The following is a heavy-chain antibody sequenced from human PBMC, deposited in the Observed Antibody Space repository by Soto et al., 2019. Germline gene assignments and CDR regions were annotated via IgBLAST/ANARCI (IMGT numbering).Heavy chain of an antibody. D-gene: IGHD3-22*01. CDR3: ARAYYDTSGYSLDP. Sequence: QVQLQESGPGLVKPSETLSLTCIVSGGSISSYYWSWIRQPPGKGLEWIGYIYYESTNYNPSLKSRVIISVDTSRNQFSLRLSSVTAAYTAVYYCARAYYDTSGYSLDPWGQGTLVTVSS. V-gene: IGHV4-59*01. CDR2: IYYEST. CDR1: GGSISSYY. J-gene: IGHJ5*02.